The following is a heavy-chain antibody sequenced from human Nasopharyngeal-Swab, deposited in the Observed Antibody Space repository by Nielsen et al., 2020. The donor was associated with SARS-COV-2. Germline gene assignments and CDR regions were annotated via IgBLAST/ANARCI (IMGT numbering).Heavy chain of an antibody. Sequence: GESLKISCAASGFTFSSYDMHWVRQATGKGLEWVSAIVTAGDTYYPGSVKGRFTISRENAKNSLYLQMNSLRAGDTAVYYCARSGRLRLGELSFVYYYYGMDVWGQGTTVTVSS. CDR1: GFTFSSYD. J-gene: IGHJ6*02. CDR3: ARSGRLRLGELSFVYYYYGMDV. V-gene: IGHV3-13*04. D-gene: IGHD3-16*02. CDR2: IVTAGDT.